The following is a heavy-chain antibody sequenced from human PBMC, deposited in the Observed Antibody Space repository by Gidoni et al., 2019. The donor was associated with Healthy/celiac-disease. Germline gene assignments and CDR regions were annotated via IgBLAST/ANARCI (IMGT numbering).Heavy chain of an antibody. J-gene: IGHJ4*02. V-gene: IGHV1-2*02. Sequence: QVQLVQSGAEVTKPGASVKVSCKASGYTFTGYYMHWVRQAPGQGLEWMGWINPNSGGTNYAQKFQGRVTMTRETSIRTAYMERSRRRSDETAVYYCARGFGELFYFDYWGQGTLVTVSS. CDR1: GYTFTGYY. D-gene: IGHD3-10*01. CDR3: ARGFGELFYFDY. CDR2: INPNSGGT.